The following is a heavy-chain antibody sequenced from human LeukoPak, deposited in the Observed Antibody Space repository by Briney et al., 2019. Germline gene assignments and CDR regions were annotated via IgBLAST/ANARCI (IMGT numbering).Heavy chain of an antibody. Sequence: PSETLSLTCTVSGGSIISSSHFWGWIRQPPGKGLEWIGTMYYAGTTYYNPSLKSRVTISVDTSKEQTSLNLRSVTAADTAVYYCARQLANWGPDLWGQEIHVIVSS. CDR2: MYYAGTT. D-gene: IGHD7-27*01. CDR1: GGSIISSSHF. J-gene: IGHJ5*02. V-gene: IGHV4-39*01. CDR3: ARQLANWGPDL.